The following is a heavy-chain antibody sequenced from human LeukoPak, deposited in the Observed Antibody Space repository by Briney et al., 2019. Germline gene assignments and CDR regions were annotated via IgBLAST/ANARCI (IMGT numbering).Heavy chain of an antibody. J-gene: IGHJ4*02. Sequence: GGSLRLSCAASGFTFTSYAMSWVRQTPGEGLVWVSTFSGSVDTTYYADSVKGRFTISRDNSKNTLDLQMNSLGAEDTAVYYCAKATLPTCGGARCYYFDNWGQGTLVTVSS. CDR1: GFTFTSYA. V-gene: IGHV3-23*01. D-gene: IGHD2-15*01. CDR2: FSGSVDTT. CDR3: AKATLPTCGGARCYYFDN.